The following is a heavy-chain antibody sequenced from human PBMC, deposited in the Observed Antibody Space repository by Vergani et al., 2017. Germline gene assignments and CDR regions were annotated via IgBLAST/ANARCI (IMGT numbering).Heavy chain of an antibody. J-gene: IGHJ6*02. D-gene: IGHD3-10*01. V-gene: IGHV4-34*01. CDR2: INNSGST. CDR1: GGSFSGYY. CDR3: ARGRDYYGSGSYYYGMDV. Sequence: QVQLQQWGAGLLKPSETLSLTCAVYGGSFSGYYWSWIRQPPGKGLEWIGEINNSGSTNYNPSLKIRVTISVDTSKNQFSLKLSSVTAADTAVYYCARGRDYYGSGSYYYGMDVWGQRTTVTVSS.